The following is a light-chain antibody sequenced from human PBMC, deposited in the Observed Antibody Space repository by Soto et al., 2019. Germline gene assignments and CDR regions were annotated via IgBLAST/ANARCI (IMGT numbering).Light chain of an antibody. CDR3: QQYNNWPIT. Sequence: DVQMTQSPSTLSASVGDRVTITCRASQSISSWLAWYQQKPGKAPKLLIYDASSLESGVPSRFSGSGSGTEFTLTISSLQSEDFVVYYCQQYNNWPITFGQGTRLEIK. J-gene: IGKJ5*01. CDR2: DAS. V-gene: IGKV1-5*01. CDR1: QSISSW.